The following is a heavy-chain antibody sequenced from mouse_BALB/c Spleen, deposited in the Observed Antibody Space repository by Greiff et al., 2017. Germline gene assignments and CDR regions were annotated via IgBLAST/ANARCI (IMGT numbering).Heavy chain of an antibody. CDR1: GFTFSSYT. V-gene: IGHV5-12-2*01. J-gene: IGHJ4*01. CDR3: ARHPVVAYYYAMDY. CDR2: ISNGGGST. Sequence: EVKLVESGGGLVQPGGSLKLSCAASGFTFSSYTMSWVRQTPEKRLEWVAYISNGGGSTYYPDTVKGRFTISRDNAKNTLYLQMSSLKSEDTAMYYCARHPVVAYYYAMDYWGQGTSVTVSS. D-gene: IGHD1-1*01.